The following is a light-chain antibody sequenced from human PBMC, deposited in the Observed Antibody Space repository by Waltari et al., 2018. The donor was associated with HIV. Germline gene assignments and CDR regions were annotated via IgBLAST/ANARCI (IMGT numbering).Light chain of an antibody. CDR1: QNINFN. V-gene: IGKV3-15*01. CDR3: QQRTNWWT. J-gene: IGKJ1*01. Sequence: ERIMTQSPATLSVSPGERATLSCRASQNINFNLAWYQQKPGQPPRLLIYGASTRATGIPVRFSGSGSGTEFTLTISSLEPEDFAVYYCQQRTNWWTFGQGTKVEI. CDR2: GAS.